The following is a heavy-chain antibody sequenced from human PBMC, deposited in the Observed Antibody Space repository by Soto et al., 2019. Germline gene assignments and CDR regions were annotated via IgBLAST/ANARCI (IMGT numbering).Heavy chain of an antibody. Sequence: PGGSLRLSCAASGFTFNNYGLHWVRQAPGKGLEWVSVISYDGSNKYYADSVKGRLAISRDNSKNTLYLQMNSLRAEDTAVYYCARTRASFDYYFYYGMDVWGQGTTVTVSS. CDR1: GFTFNNYG. V-gene: IGHV3-30*03. CDR3: ARTRASFDYYFYYGMDV. J-gene: IGHJ6*02. CDR2: ISYDGSNK.